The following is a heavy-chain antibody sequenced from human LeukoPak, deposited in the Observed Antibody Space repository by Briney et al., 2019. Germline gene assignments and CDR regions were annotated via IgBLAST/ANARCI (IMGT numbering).Heavy chain of an antibody. D-gene: IGHD6-13*01. V-gene: IGHV4-61*02. Sequence: PSQTLSLTCTVSGGSISSGTYYWSWVRQPAGKGLEWIGRIYSGGTTNYNPSLKSRVTISVDTSKNQFSLKLSSVTAADTAVYYRAGPKFSRGSSYMDVWGKGTTVTVSS. J-gene: IGHJ6*03. CDR2: IYSGGTT. CDR1: GGSISSGTYY. CDR3: AGPKFSRGSSYMDV.